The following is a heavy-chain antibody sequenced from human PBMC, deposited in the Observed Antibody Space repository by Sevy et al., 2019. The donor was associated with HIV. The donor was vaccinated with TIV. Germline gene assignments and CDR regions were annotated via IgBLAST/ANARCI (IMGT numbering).Heavy chain of an antibody. CDR2: MNPNSGNT. V-gene: IGHV1-8*01. D-gene: IGHD2-2*03. J-gene: IGHJ5*02. CDR1: GYTFTNYD. Sequence: ASVKVSCKASGYTFTNYDINWVRQATGQGLVWMGWMNPNSGNTGYAQTFQGRVTMTRNTSISTAYMELSSLRSEDTAVYYCARGTVLLGIVVVPAARGWFDPWGQGTLVTVSS. CDR3: ARGTVLLGIVVVPAARGWFDP.